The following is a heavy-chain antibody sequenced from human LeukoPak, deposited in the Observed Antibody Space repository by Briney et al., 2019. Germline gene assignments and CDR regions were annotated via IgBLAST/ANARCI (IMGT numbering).Heavy chain of an antibody. CDR2: ISGSGGST. CDR1: GFTFSSYA. CDR3: ARGNIGVGAVADWYFDL. V-gene: IGHV3-23*01. Sequence: PGGSLRLSCAASGFTFSSYAMSWVREAPGRGLEWVSAISGSGGSTYYADSVKGRFTISRDNSKNTLYLQMNSLRAEDTAVYYCARGNIGVGAVADWYFDLWGRGTPVTVSS. D-gene: IGHD6-19*01. J-gene: IGHJ2*01.